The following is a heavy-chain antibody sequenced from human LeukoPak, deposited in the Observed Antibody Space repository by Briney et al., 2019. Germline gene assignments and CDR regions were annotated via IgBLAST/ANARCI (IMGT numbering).Heavy chain of an antibody. Sequence: ASVTVSCKASGYTFTSYGISWVRQAPGQGLEWMGWISAYNGSTNYAQKLQGRVTMTTDTSTSTAYMELRSLRSDDTAVYYCARAAYGDYAWFDPWGQGTLVTVSS. CDR2: ISAYNGST. D-gene: IGHD4-17*01. CDR3: ARAAYGDYAWFDP. V-gene: IGHV1-18*01. CDR1: GYTFTSYG. J-gene: IGHJ5*02.